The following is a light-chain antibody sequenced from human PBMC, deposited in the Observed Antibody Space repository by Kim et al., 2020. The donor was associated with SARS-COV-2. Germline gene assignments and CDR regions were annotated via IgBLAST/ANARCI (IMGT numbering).Light chain of an antibody. J-gene: IGKJ4*01. CDR3: QQYYSYPLT. CDR2: SAS. CDR1: QGISSY. V-gene: IGKV1-8*01. Sequence: AIRMTQSPSSFSASTGDTVIITCRASQGISSYLAWYQQKPGRAPKLLIYSASTLQSGVPSRFSGSGSGTDFTLTISCLQSEDFATYYCQQYYSYPLTFGGGTKVDIK.